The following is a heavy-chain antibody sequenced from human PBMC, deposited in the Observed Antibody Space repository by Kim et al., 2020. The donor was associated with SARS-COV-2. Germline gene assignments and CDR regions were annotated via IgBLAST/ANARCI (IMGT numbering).Heavy chain of an antibody. J-gene: IGHJ4*02. CDR1: GGSIRSGGKF. CDR2: ISYSGNS. Sequence: SETLSLTCSVSGGSIRSGGKFWTWIRQHPAKGLEWIGYISYSGNSHYSPSLRSRVSISLQTSENQFSLKLTSVTAADTAVYYCAGGQHLGYWGQGILVTVSS. V-gene: IGHV4-31*03. D-gene: IGHD2-2*01. CDR3: AGGQHLGY.